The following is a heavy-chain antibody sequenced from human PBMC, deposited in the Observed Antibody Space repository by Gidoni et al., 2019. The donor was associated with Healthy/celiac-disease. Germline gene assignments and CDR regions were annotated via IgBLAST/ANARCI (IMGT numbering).Heavy chain of an antibody. CDR1: GFTFDDYD. CDR3: ATDISPLQGGNGMDV. Sequence: EVQLGESGGGLVQPGGSLRLSWAASGFTFDDYDMHWVRQATGKGLEWVAGISWTSGSIGYADSVKRRVTISRDNATNALYLQMNSLRAEDTALYYCATDISPLQGGNGMDVWGQGTTVTVSS. CDR2: ISWTSGSI. V-gene: IGHV3-9*01. D-gene: IGHD2-15*01. J-gene: IGHJ6*02.